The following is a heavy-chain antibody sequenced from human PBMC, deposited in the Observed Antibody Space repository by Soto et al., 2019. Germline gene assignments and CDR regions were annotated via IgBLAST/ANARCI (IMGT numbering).Heavy chain of an antibody. CDR2: IHYSGST. D-gene: IGHD2-21*01. CDR3: TRGGDAYKNGH. J-gene: IGHJ4*02. CDR1: GGSGYMGTSY. Sequence: SETLSLTCPVAGGSGYMGTSYWSWIRQPPGKGLEWIGFIHYSGSTNYNPSLKSRVTMSVDTSKNQFSLKLTSVNAADTAVYYCTRGGDAYKNGHWGQGTLVTVSS. V-gene: IGHV4-61*01.